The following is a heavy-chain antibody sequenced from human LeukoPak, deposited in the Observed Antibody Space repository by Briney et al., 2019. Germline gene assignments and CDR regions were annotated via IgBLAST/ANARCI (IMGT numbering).Heavy chain of an antibody. J-gene: IGHJ4*02. CDR1: GGSTSNYY. Sequence: PETPSLTRTVSGGSTSNYYWSCIRPPPEKGLWRVGYAYYSGSTNYNPSLKSRLTISADKSRGQLSLKLSSVTAADTAVYYCASGEAAAGGYVDYWGQGNLVIVSS. CDR2: AYYSGST. CDR3: ASGEAAAGGYVDY. V-gene: IGHV4-59*08. D-gene: IGHD6-13*01.